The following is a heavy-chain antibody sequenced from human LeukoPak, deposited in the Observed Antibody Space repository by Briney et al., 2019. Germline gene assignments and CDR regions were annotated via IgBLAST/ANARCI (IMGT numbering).Heavy chain of an antibody. D-gene: IGHD3-22*01. CDR3: AILPATDTYYYDNRGYYRPGVH. V-gene: IGHV4-39*07. Sequence: PSETLSLTCTVSGGAISSSHYYWGWIRQPPGKGLEWIGSIYYSGSTYYNPSLKSRVTISVDTSKNQFSLKLSPATAADTVVYYCAILPATDTYYYDNRGYYRPGVHWGQGTLVTVSS. CDR1: GGAISSSHYY. J-gene: IGHJ4*02. CDR2: IYYSGST.